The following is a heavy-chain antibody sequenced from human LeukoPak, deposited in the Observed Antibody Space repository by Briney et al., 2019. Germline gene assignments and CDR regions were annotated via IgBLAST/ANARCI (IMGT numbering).Heavy chain of an antibody. Sequence: PGGSLRLSCAASGFTFSSYSMNWVRQAPEKGLEWVSSITGSGSYIYSADSVKGRFTISRDNAKNSLYLQMNSLRAEDTALYYCARGENSGSYFTIGNAFDIWGQGTMVTVSS. CDR1: GFTFSSYS. CDR3: ARGENSGSYFTIGNAFDI. CDR2: ITGSGSYI. V-gene: IGHV3-21*01. J-gene: IGHJ3*02. D-gene: IGHD1-26*01.